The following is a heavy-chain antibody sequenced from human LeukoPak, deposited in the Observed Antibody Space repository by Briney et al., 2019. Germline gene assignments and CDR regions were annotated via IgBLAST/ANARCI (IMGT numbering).Heavy chain of an antibody. CDR2: IYYSGST. J-gene: IGHJ5*02. CDR1: GGSISSSSYY. Sequence: PSETLSLTCTVSGGSISSSSYYWGWIRQPPGKGLEWIGSIYYSGSTYYNPSLKSRVTISVDTSKNQFSLKLSSVTAADTAVYYCASFSGYDFRILSAAADAWGQGTLVTVSS. CDR3: ASFSGYDFRILSAAADA. V-gene: IGHV4-39*01. D-gene: IGHD5-12*01.